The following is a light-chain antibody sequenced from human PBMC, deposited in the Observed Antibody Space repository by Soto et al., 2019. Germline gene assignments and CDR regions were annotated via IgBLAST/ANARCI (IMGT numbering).Light chain of an antibody. CDR3: QRYGSSGT. CDR1: QSVSSSH. J-gene: IGKJ1*01. Sequence: EMVLTQSPGTLSLSPGERATLSCRASQSVSSSHLAWYQQKPGQAPRLLIYGASSRATGIPDRFSGSGSGTDFTLTISRLEPEDFAVYYCQRYGSSGTFGQGTKV. V-gene: IGKV3-20*01. CDR2: GAS.